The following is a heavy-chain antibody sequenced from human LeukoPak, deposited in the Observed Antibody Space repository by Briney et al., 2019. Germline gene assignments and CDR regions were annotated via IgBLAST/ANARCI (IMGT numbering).Heavy chain of an antibody. D-gene: IGHD3-16*01. CDR2: IKKDGSEK. J-gene: IGHJ6*03. CDR1: GFTLSSYW. CDR3: AKDRGRSYYYMDV. Sequence: GGSLRLSCAASGFTLSSYWMSWVRQAPGKGLEWVANIKKDGSEKYYVDSVKGRFTISRDNAKNSLYLQMNSLRADDTAVYYCAKDRGRSYYYMDVWGKGTTVTVSS. V-gene: IGHV3-7*01.